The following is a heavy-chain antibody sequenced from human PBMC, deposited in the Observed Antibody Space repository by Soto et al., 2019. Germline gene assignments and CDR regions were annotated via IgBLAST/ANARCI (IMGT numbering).Heavy chain of an antibody. CDR3: KREGGRDIVVVPAAGSNYYYYYKSG. D-gene: IGHD2-2*01. Sequence: ASGKVSCKASGYTFTSYDINRLRQATGQGLEWMGWMNPNSGNTGYAQKFQGRVTMTRNTSISTGYMELRSLRSEDTAVYYIKREGGRDIVVVPAAGSNYYYYYKSGRGKGSTVTV. J-gene: IGHJ6*03. V-gene: IGHV1-8*01. CDR2: MNPNSGNT. CDR1: GYTFTSYD.